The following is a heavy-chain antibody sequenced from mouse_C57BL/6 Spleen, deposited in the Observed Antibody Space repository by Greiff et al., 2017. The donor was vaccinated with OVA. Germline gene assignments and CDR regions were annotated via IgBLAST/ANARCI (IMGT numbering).Heavy chain of an antibody. J-gene: IGHJ2*01. CDR3: AISLYYGSSYPDY. V-gene: IGHV1-20*01. D-gene: IGHD1-1*01. Sequence: VQLQQSGPELVKPGDSVKISCKASGYSFTGYFMNWVMQSHGKSLEWIGRINPYNGDTFYNQKFKGKATLTVDKSSSTAHMELRSLTSEDSAVYYCAISLYYGSSYPDYWGQGTTLTVSS. CDR2: INPYNGDT. CDR1: GYSFTGYF.